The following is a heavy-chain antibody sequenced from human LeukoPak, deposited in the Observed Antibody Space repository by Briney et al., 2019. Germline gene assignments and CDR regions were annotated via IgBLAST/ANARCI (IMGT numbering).Heavy chain of an antibody. V-gene: IGHV3-43*02. Sequence: PGVSLRLSCAASGFNIGPYAMYWVRQGPGRGLEWVSVIKADGSGTFYSDSVRGRFTTSRDNSKNSLYLQMSSLTSDDTALYYCATWAFYHNLDVWGQGTTVAVSS. J-gene: IGHJ6*02. CDR2: IKADGSGT. CDR1: GFNIGPYA. CDR3: ATWAFYHNLDV. D-gene: IGHD2/OR15-2a*01.